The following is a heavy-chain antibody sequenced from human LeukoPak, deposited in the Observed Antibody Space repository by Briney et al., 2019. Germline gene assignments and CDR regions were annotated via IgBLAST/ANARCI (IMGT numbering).Heavy chain of an antibody. Sequence: SVKASCKASGGTFSSYTISWVRQAPGQGLEWMGRIIPILGIANYAQKFQGRVTITADKSTSTAYMELSSLRSEDTAVYYCARASGATYYYYYMDVWGKGTTVTVSS. J-gene: IGHJ6*03. D-gene: IGHD4/OR15-4a*01. V-gene: IGHV1-69*02. CDR2: IIPILGIA. CDR1: GGTFSSYT. CDR3: ARASGATYYYYYMDV.